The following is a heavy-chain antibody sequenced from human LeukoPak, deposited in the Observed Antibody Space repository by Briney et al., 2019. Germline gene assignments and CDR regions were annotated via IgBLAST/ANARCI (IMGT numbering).Heavy chain of an antibody. D-gene: IGHD1-1*01. CDR1: GGSVTNYA. Sequence: SVKVSCKASGGSVTNYAISWVRQAPGQGLEWMGGIIPLFRTSSYAQKFQGRLTITADESTSTVYMELRNLRSEDTAMFYCARDQGPRRNWIDAGDAFDPWGQGTLVTVSS. CDR3: ARDQGPRRNWIDAGDAFDP. V-gene: IGHV1-69*13. CDR2: IIPLFRTS. J-gene: IGHJ5*02.